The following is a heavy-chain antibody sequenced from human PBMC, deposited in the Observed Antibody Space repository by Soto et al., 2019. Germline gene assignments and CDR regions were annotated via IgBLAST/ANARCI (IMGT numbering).Heavy chain of an antibody. CDR3: ARANDPSGNYIQYFDY. CDR2: TYYRSRWYD. D-gene: IGHD3-22*01. J-gene: IGHJ4*02. Sequence: PSQTLSLSCAISGDSVSSNSAAWNWIRQSPWRGLEWLGRTYYRSRWYDDYAESVRGRIAVNPDTSKNQFSLQLNSVTPEDTAVYFCARANDPSGNYIQYFDYWGQGTLVTVSS. V-gene: IGHV6-1*01. CDR1: GDSVSSNSAA.